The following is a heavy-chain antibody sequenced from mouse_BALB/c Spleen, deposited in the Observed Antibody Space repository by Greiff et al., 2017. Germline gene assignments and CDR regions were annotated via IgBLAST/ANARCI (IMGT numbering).Heavy chain of an antibody. V-gene: IGHV5-17*02. D-gene: IGHD1-1*02. CDR2: ISSGSSTI. CDR1: GFTFSSFG. Sequence: EVKLMESGGGLVQPGGSRKLSCAASGFTFSSFGMHWVRQAPEKGLEWVAYISSGSSTIYYADTVKGRFTISRDNPKNTLFLQMTSLRSEDTAMYYCARDPLWYYAMDYWGQGTSVTVSS. J-gene: IGHJ4*01. CDR3: ARDPLWYYAMDY.